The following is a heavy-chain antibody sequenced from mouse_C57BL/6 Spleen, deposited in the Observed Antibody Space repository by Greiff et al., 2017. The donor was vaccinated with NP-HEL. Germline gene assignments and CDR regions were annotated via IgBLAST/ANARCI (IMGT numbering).Heavy chain of an antibody. D-gene: IGHD1-1*01. CDR2: ISGGGGNT. V-gene: IGHV5-9*01. CDR3: ARQGYYGSRGGYFDV. Sequence: EVMLVESGGGLVKPGGSLKLSCAASGFTFSSYTMSWVRQTPEKRLEWVATISGGGGNTYYPDSVKGRFTISRDNAKNTLYLQMSSLRSEDTALYYCARQGYYGSRGGYFDVWGTGTTVTVSS. J-gene: IGHJ1*03. CDR1: GFTFSSYT.